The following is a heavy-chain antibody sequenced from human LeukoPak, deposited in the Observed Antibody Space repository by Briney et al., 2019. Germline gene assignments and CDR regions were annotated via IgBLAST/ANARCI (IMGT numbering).Heavy chain of an antibody. D-gene: IGHD1-26*01. V-gene: IGHV3-21*04. CDR3: VRDRGTYRPIDY. CDR2: ISYTGTYI. J-gene: IGHJ4*02. Sequence: GGSLRLSCAASGFTFNSYWMSWVRQAPGKGLEWVSSISYTGTYIYYADSVKGRFTISRDNAQNSLYLQMNSLRAEDTAIYYCVRDRGTYRPIDYWGQGTLVTVSS. CDR1: GFTFNSYW.